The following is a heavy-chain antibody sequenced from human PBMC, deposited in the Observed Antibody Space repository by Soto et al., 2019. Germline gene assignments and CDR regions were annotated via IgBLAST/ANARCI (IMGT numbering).Heavy chain of an antibody. CDR3: AIYLEDDYGDASYYYYYMDV. J-gene: IGHJ6*03. D-gene: IGHD4-17*01. V-gene: IGHV4-31*03. Sequence: SETLSLTCTVSGGSISSGGYYWSWIRQHPGKGLEWIGYIYYSGSTYYNPSLKSRVTISVDTSKNQFSLKLSSVTAADTAVYYCAIYLEDDYGDASYYYYYMDVWGKGTTVTVSS. CDR2: IYYSGST. CDR1: GGSISSGGYY.